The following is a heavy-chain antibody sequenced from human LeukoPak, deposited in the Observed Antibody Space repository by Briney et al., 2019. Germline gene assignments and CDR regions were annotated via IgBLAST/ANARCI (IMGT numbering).Heavy chain of an antibody. CDR3: AKVPLPPRSGPYYYYYMDV. V-gene: IGHV3-30*02. Sequence: GGSLRLSCAASGFTFSSYGMHWVRQAPGKGLEWVAFIRYDGSNKYYADSVKGRFTISRDNSKNTLYLQMNSLRAEDTAVYYCAKVPLPPRSGPYYYYYMDVWGKGTTVTVSS. D-gene: IGHD5-12*01. CDR2: IRYDGSNK. J-gene: IGHJ6*03. CDR1: GFTFSSYG.